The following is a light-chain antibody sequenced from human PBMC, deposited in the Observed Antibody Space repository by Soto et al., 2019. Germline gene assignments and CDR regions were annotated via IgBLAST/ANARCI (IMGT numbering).Light chain of an antibody. CDR3: QQYDTYDSYT. J-gene: IGKJ2*01. CDR2: KAF. CDR1: QSVSTC. V-gene: IGKV1-5*03. Sequence: DIQMTQSPSTLSASIGDRVTITCRASQSVSTCLAWYQQKPGKAPKLLIYKAFSLESGVPSRFSGSGSGTEFTLTISSLQPDDFATYHCQQYDTYDSYTFGQGTKLEIK.